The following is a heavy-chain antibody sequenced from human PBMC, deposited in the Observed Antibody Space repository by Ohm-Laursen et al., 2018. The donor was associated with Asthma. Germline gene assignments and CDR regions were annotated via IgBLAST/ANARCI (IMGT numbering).Heavy chain of an antibody. J-gene: IGHJ4*02. CDR3: ATLGDSSITQ. CDR1: GFIFNNDF. Sequence: SLRLSWAAAGFIFNNDFMSWIRQAPGKGLEWVSYTSGTGSVIYYADSVKGRFTISWDDAKNSLYLQMNSLRVDDTAVYYCATLGDSSITQWGQGTLVTVSS. CDR2: TSGTGSVI. D-gene: IGHD3-16*01. V-gene: IGHV3-11*01.